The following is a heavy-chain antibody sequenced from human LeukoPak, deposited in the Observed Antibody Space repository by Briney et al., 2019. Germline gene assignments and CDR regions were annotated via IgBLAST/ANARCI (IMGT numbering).Heavy chain of an antibody. CDR3: ARSEEGYCSGGSCYTLYYYYYYGMDV. D-gene: IGHD2-15*01. Sequence: SVKVSCKASGGTFISYAISWVRQAPGQGLEWMGGIIPIFGTANYAQKFQGRVTITADESTSTAYMELSSLRSEDTAVYYCARSEEGYCSGGSCYTLYYYYYYGMDVWGQGTTVTVPS. CDR1: GGTFISYA. CDR2: IIPIFGTA. J-gene: IGHJ6*02. V-gene: IGHV1-69*13.